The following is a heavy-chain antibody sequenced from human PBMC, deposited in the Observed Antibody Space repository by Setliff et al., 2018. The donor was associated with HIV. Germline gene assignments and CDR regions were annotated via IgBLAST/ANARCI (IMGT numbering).Heavy chain of an antibody. J-gene: IGHJ4*02. CDR1: GYPFTSYG. D-gene: IGHD3-3*01. Sequence: ASVKVSCKAPGYPFTSYGICWVRQAPGHGLEWMGYISPYNGDAYYAEKSQGRVTMTTDTSTTAVSMELTNLRSDDTAVYFCARMQAYYNFWRSTYYFDYWGQGTPVTVSS. CDR3: ARMQAYYNFWRSTYYFDY. V-gene: IGHV1-18*01. CDR2: ISPYNGDA.